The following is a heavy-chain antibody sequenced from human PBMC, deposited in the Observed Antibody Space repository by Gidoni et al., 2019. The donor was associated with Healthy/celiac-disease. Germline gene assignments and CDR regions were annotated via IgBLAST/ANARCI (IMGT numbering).Heavy chain of an antibody. CDR3: ARDPVVVTAIGAFDI. D-gene: IGHD2-21*02. J-gene: IGHJ3*02. CDR1: GSTFSSDA. V-gene: IGHV1-69*04. CDR2: IIPILGIA. Sequence: QVQLVQSGAEVKKPGSSVKVSCKASGSTFSSDAISWVRQAPGQGLEWMGRIIPILGIANYAQKFQGRVTITADKSTSTAYMELSSLRSEDTAVYYCARDPVVVTAIGAFDIWGQGTMVTVSS.